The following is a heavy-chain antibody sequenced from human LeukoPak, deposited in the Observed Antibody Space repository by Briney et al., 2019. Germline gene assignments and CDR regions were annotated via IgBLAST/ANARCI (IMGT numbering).Heavy chain of an antibody. Sequence: ASVTVSCKASGYTFTSYAMHWVRQAPGQRLEWMGWINAGNGNTKYSQKFQGRVTITRDTSASTAYMELSSLRSEDTAVYYCARIECSGGSCYDDYWGQGTLVTVSS. CDR3: ARIECSGGSCYDDY. J-gene: IGHJ4*02. D-gene: IGHD2-15*01. CDR1: GYTFTSYA. V-gene: IGHV1-3*01. CDR2: INAGNGNT.